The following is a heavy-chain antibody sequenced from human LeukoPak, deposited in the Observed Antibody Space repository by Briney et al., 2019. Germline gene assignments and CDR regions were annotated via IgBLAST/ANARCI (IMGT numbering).Heavy chain of an antibody. CDR3: ARLRELAALHDALDI. V-gene: IGHV4-59*08. CDR2: ISYTGST. CDR1: GGSISTYY. D-gene: IGHD5-24*01. J-gene: IGHJ3*02. Sequence: KPSETLSLTCTVSGGSISTYYWNWLRQLPGKGLEWIGYISYTGSTNYSPSLKSRVTMSVDTSKNQFSLKLSSVTAADTAVYYRARLRELAALHDALDIWGQGTMATVCS.